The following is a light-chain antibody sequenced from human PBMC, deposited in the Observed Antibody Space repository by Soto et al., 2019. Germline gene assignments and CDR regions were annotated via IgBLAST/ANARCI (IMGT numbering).Light chain of an antibody. CDR1: SSNIGAGYD. V-gene: IGLV1-40*01. Sequence: QSVLTQPPSVSGAPGQRVTISCTGSSSNIGAGYDVHWYQHLPGTAPKLLIFGNSNRPSGVPDRFSGSKSGTSASLAITGLQAEDEADYYCQSHDTSLSGFYVFGTGTKSPS. CDR3: QSHDTSLSGFYV. J-gene: IGLJ1*01. CDR2: GNS.